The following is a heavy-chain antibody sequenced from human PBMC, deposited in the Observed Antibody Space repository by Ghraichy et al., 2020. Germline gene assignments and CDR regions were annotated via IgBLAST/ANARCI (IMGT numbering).Heavy chain of an antibody. V-gene: IGHV3-53*01. J-gene: IGHJ4*02. CDR2: IYSGGST. D-gene: IGHD5-24*01. CDR1: GFTVSSNY. CDR3: ARHRLRDGYPDYFDY. Sequence: GGSLRLSCAASGFTVSSNYMSWVRQAPGKGLEWVSVIYSGGSTYYADSVKGRFTISRDNSKNTLYLQMNSLRAEDTAVYYCARHRLRDGYPDYFDYWGQGTLVTVSS.